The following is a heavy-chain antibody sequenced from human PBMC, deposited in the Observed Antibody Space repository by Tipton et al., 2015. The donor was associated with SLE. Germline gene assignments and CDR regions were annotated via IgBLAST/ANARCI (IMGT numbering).Heavy chain of an antibody. D-gene: IGHD7-27*01. CDR1: GGSISSGSYY. CDR2: IYYSGST. V-gene: IGHV4-39*07. Sequence: LRLSCTVSGGSISSGSYYWGWIRQPPGKGLEWIGSIYYSGSTYYNPSLKSRVTISVDTSKNQFSLKLSSVTAADTAVYYCARGVGRELGGDYWGQGTLVTVSS. J-gene: IGHJ4*02. CDR3: ARGVGRELGGDY.